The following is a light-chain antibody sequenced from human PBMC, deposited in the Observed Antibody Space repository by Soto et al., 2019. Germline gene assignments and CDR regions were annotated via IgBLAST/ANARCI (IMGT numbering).Light chain of an antibody. CDR2: DAS. J-gene: IGKJ1*01. CDR3: QQYGNPPCT. CDR1: QDISNK. Sequence: DIHMTQSPATLSASAVEIVSIAFRASQDISNKLDWYQQKPGQAPRLLIYDASNMETGIPSRFSGSGSGTDFTFTISSLEPEDIAVYYCQQYGNPPCTFGQGTKVDIK. V-gene: IGKV1-33*01.